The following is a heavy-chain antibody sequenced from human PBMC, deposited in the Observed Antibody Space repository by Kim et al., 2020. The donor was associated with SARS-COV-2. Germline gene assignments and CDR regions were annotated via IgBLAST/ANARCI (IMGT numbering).Heavy chain of an antibody. CDR1: GGTFSSYA. Sequence: SVKVSCKASGGTFSSYAISWVRQAPGQGLEWMGGIIPIFGTANYAQKFQGRVTITADESTSTAYMELSSLRSEDTAVYYCARGEVYYYDSSGTGMGYRYWGQGTLVTVSS. J-gene: IGHJ4*02. D-gene: IGHD3-22*01. CDR3: ARGEVYYYDSSGTGMGYRY. CDR2: IIPIFGTA. V-gene: IGHV1-69*13.